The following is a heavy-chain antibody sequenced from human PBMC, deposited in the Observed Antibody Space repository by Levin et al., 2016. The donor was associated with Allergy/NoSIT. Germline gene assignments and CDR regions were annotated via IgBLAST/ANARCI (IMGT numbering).Heavy chain of an antibody. CDR1: GGSISSYY. CDR2: IYYSGST. CDR3: ARVTQGGDFWNFDY. J-gene: IGHJ4*02. Sequence: SETLSLTCTVSGGSISSYYWSWIRQPPGKGLEWIGYIYYSGSTNYNPSLKSRVTISVDTSKNQFSLKLSSVTAADTAVYYCARVTQGGDFWNFDYWGQGTLVTVSS. V-gene: IGHV4-59*01. D-gene: IGHD3-3*01.